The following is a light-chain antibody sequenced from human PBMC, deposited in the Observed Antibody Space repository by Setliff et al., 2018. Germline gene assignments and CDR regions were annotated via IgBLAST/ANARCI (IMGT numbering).Light chain of an antibody. V-gene: IGLV2-14*03. J-gene: IGLJ2*01. CDR3: SSYRSSSTLVV. Sequence: VLTQPASVSGSPGQSITISCIGTSSDIGDSYNYVSWYQHYPGKAPKLMIFDVTNRPSGVSNRFSGSKSGNTASLTISGLQAEDEALYYCSSYRSSSTLVVFGGGTKVTVL. CDR1: SSDIGDSYNY. CDR2: DVT.